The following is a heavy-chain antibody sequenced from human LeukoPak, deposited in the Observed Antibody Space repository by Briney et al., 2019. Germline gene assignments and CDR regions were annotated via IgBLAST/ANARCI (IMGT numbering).Heavy chain of an antibody. D-gene: IGHD1-1*01. CDR1: GFTFSSYG. CDR3: ARDPRTVRI. J-gene: IGHJ4*02. Sequence: GGSLRPSCAASGFTFSSYGMHWVRQAPGKGLEWVAFIRYDGSNKYYADSGKGRFTISRDNAKNLLYLQIDSLRVEDTAIYYCARDPRTVRIWGQGTLVTVSS. CDR2: IRYDGSNK. V-gene: IGHV3-30*02.